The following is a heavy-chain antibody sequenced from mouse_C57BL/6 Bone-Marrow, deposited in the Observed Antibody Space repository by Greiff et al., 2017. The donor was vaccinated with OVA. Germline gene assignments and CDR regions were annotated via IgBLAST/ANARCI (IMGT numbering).Heavy chain of an antibody. CDR1: GYTFTSSW. CDR2: IYPGSGST. Sequence: VQLHQPGAELVKPGASVKMSCKASGYTFTSSWLTWVKQRPGQGLEWIGDIYPGSGSTKYNEKFNCKATLTVATSSSTAYMQLSSLTSEDSAVYDWARSGSGYEDCFDYWGQGTTLTVSS. J-gene: IGHJ2*01. CDR3: ARSGSGYEDCFDY. D-gene: IGHD1-1*01. V-gene: IGHV1-55*01.